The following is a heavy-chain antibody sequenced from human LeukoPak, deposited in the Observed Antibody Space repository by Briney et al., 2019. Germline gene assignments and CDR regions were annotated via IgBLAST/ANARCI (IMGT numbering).Heavy chain of an antibody. CDR3: ARLQPNLFDY. CDR1: GGSISSSSYH. V-gene: IGHV4-39*01. D-gene: IGHD5-18*01. Sequence: SETLSLTCTVSGGSISSSSYHWGWIRQPPGKGLEWIGSIYYSGSTYYNPSLKSRVTISVDTSKNQFSLKLSSVTAADTAVYYCARLQPNLFDYWGQGTLVTVSS. CDR2: IYYSGST. J-gene: IGHJ4*02.